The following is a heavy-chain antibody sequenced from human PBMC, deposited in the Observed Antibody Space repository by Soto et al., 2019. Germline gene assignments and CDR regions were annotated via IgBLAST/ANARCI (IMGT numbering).Heavy chain of an antibody. D-gene: IGHD3-22*01. CDR2: ISSNGGST. CDR1: GFTFSSYA. J-gene: IGHJ3*02. V-gene: IGHV3-64D*08. Sequence: GGSLRLSCSASGFTFSSYAMHWVRQAPGKGLEYVSAISSNGGSTYYADSVKGRFTISRDNSKNTLYLQMSSLRAEDTAVYYCARTLRITMIVVVIEDAFDIWGQGTMVTVSS. CDR3: ARTLRITMIVVVIEDAFDI.